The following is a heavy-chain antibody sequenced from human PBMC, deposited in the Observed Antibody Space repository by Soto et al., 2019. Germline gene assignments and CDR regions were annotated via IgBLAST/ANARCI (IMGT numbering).Heavy chain of an antibody. V-gene: IGHV5-51*01. Sequence: PGESLKISCKGSGYSFTSYWIGWVRQMPGKGLEWMGIIYPGDSDTRYSPSFQGQVTISADKSISTAYLQWSSLKASDTAMYYCARQGRRRIVATWRYYYYGMDVWGQGTTVTVSS. CDR2: IYPGDSDT. CDR3: ARQGRRRIVATWRYYYYGMDV. J-gene: IGHJ6*02. D-gene: IGHD5-12*01. CDR1: GYSFTSYW.